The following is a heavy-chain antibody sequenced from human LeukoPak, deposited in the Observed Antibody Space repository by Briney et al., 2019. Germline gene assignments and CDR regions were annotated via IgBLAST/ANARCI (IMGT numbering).Heavy chain of an antibody. CDR3: ARDRDSSSHYFDY. D-gene: IGHD6-6*01. V-gene: IGHV3-33*05. Sequence: GKSLRPSCAASGFTFRSHGMHWVRQAPGKGLEWVGVTLYDGSDSYYTDSVKGRFTLSRDNSKNTLYLQMNSLRAEDTAVYFCARDRDSSSHYFDYWGQGALVTVSS. CDR1: GFTFRSHG. J-gene: IGHJ4*02. CDR2: TLYDGSDS.